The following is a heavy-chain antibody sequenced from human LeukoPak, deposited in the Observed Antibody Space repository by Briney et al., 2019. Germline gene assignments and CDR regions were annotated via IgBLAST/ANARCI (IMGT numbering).Heavy chain of an antibody. V-gene: IGHV3-23*01. CDR2: ISGSGGST. CDR3: AKHASDTMIVVVITTSDDAFDI. CDR1: GFTFSSYA. Sequence: GGSLRLSCAASGFTFSSYAMSWVRQAPGKGLEWVSAISGSGGSTYYADSVKGRFTISRDNSKNTLYLQMNSLRAEDTAVYYCAKHASDTMIVVVITTSDDAFDIWGQGTMVTVSS. D-gene: IGHD3-22*01. J-gene: IGHJ3*02.